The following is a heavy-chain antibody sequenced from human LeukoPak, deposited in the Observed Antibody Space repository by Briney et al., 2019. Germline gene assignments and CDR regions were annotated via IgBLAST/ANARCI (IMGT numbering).Heavy chain of an antibody. CDR3: AAAHYYGDYRDY. Sequence: SVKVSRKASGGTFSSYAISWVRQAPGQGLEWMGGIIPIFGTANYAQKFQGRVTITADESTSTAYMELSSLRSEDTAVYYCAAAHYYGDYRDYWGQGTLVTVSS. D-gene: IGHD3-22*01. V-gene: IGHV1-69*13. CDR2: IIPIFGTA. J-gene: IGHJ4*02. CDR1: GGTFSSYA.